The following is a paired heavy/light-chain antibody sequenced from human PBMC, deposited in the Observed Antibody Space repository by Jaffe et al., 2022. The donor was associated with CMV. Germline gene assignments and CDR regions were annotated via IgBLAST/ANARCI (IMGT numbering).Light chain of an antibody. V-gene: IGLV3-1*01. CDR1: KLGDKY. J-gene: IGLJ3*02. Sequence: SYELTQPPSVSVSPGQTASITCSGDKLGDKYACWYQQKPGQSPVLVIYQDRKRPSGIPERFSGSNSGNTATLTISATQTMDEADYYCQAWDSSTAWVFGGGTKLTVL. CDR3: QAWDSSTAWV. CDR2: QDR.
Heavy chain of an antibody. D-gene: IGHD6-13*01. V-gene: IGHV3-64D*06. Sequence: EVQLVESGGGLVQPGGSLRLSCSASGFTFSSYAMHWVRQAPGKGLEYVSAISSNGGNTYYADSVKGRFTISRDYSKNTLYLQMSSLRAEDTAVYYCVKVVSDPHSSSWYGFDYWGQGTLVTVSS. CDR1: GFTFSSYA. J-gene: IGHJ4*02. CDR2: ISSNGGNT. CDR3: VKVVSDPHSSSWYGFDY.